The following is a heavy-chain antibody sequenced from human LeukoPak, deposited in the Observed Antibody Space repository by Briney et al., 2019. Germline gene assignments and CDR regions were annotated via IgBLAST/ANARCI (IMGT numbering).Heavy chain of an antibody. V-gene: IGHV4-34*01. CDR3: ARAPLYHYDSSGYLFDY. CDR2: IYYSGTT. Sequence: PSETLSLTCAVFGGSFSGYSLNWIRQSPGKGLEWIGIIYYSGTTYYNPSLKSRVTISVDTSKNQFSLKLSSVTAADTAIYYCARAPLYHYDSSGYLFDYWGQGTLVTVSS. CDR1: GGSFSGYS. J-gene: IGHJ4*02. D-gene: IGHD3-22*01.